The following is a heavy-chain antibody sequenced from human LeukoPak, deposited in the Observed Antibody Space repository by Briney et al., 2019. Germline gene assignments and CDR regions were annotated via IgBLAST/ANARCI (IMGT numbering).Heavy chain of an antibody. CDR2: IYYSGST. Sequence: GSLRLSCAASEFSVGSNYMTWVRQPPGKGLEWIGSIYYSGSTYYNPSLKSRVTISVDTSKNQFSLKLSSVTAADTAVYYCARTVGYYDFWSGYYIDHWGQGTLVTVSS. D-gene: IGHD3-3*01. CDR3: ARTVGYYDFWSGYYIDH. CDR1: EFSVGSNY. J-gene: IGHJ4*02. V-gene: IGHV4-39*07.